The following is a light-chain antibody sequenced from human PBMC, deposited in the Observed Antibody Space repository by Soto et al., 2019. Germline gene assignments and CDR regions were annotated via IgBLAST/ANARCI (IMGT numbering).Light chain of an antibody. CDR1: SSDVGGYNY. J-gene: IGLJ2*01. V-gene: IGLV2-8*02. CDR2: EVS. Sequence: QSALTQPPSASRSPGQSVTISCTGTSSDVGGYNYVSWYQQHPGKAPKLMIYEVSKRPSGVPDRFSGSKSGNTASLTVSGLQAEDEADYYCSSYAGSNVVFGGGTKVTVL. CDR3: SSYAGSNVV.